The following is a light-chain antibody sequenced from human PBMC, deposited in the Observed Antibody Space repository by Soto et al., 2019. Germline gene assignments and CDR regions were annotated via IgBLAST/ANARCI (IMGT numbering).Light chain of an antibody. CDR1: QSINSW. J-gene: IGKJ1*01. CDR2: KAS. CDR3: QQYDSYSWT. V-gene: IGKV1-5*03. Sequence: DIQMTQSPSTLSASVGDRVTITCRASQSINSWLAWYQQKPGKAPNLLIYKASSLESGVPSRFSGSGSGTEFTLTISSLQPDDFATYYCQQYDSYSWTFVQGTKVEIK.